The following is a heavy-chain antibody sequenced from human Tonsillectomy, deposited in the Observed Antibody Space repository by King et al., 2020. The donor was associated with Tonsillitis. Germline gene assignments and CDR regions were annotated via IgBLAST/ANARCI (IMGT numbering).Heavy chain of an antibody. CDR1: GGSISSSSYY. J-gene: IGHJ5*02. D-gene: IGHD6-25*01. CDR3: ARQARGDDSALSGYNWFDP. Sequence: QLQESGPGLVKPSETLSLTCTVSGGSISSSSYYWGWIRQPPGKGLEWIGSIYYSGSTYYNPSLKSRVTISVDTSKNQFSLKLSSVTAADTAVYYCARQARGDDSALSGYNWFDPWGQGTLVTVSS. CDR2: IYYSGST. V-gene: IGHV4-39*01.